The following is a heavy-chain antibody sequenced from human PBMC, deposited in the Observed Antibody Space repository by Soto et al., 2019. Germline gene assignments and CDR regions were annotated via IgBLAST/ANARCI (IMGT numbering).Heavy chain of an antibody. J-gene: IGHJ4*02. CDR2: INSDGSST. D-gene: IGHD6-19*01. Sequence: LGGSLSLSCAASGFTFSSYWMHWVRQAPGKGLVWVSRINSDGSSTSYADSVKGRFTISRDNAKNTLYLQMNSLRAEDTAVYYCASYSSGWYSRVYWGQGTLVTVSS. CDR1: GFTFSSYW. CDR3: ASYSSGWYSRVY. V-gene: IGHV3-74*01.